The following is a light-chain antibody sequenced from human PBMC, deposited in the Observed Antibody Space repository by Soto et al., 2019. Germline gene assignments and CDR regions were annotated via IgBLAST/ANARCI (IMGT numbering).Light chain of an antibody. Sequence: QSALTQSPSASASPGQRITISCSGSSSNIGSNYVYWYQQFPGMAPKLLIYRNGQRPSGVPDRFSALKYGTTASLAIAGLRSEDEGDYYCAAWDASLSGPVFGGGTQLTVL. CDR2: RNG. V-gene: IGLV1-47*01. CDR3: AAWDASLSGPV. CDR1: SSNIGSNY. J-gene: IGLJ3*02.